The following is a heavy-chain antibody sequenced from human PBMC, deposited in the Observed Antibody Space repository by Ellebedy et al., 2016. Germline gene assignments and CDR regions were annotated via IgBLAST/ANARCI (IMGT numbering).Heavy chain of an antibody. J-gene: IGHJ6*02. CDR3: ARASGITIFGVVIRYYYYGMDV. V-gene: IGHV3-7*01. CDR2: IKQDGSEK. D-gene: IGHD3-3*01. Sequence: GESLKISXAASGLTFSSYWMSWVRQAPGKGLEWVANIKQDGSEKYYVDSVKGRFTISRDNAKNSLYLQMNSLRAEDTAVYYCARASGITIFGVVIRYYYYGMDVWGQGTTVTVSS. CDR1: GLTFSSYW.